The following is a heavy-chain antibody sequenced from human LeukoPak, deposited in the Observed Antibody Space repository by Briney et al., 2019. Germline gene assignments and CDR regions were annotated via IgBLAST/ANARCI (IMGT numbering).Heavy chain of an antibody. Sequence: ASVKVPCKASGYTFTGYYMHWVRQAPGQGLEWMGGIIPIFGTANYAQKFRGRVTITADKSTRTAYMELSSLRAEDTAVYYCANLLRWEPYWGQGTLVTVSS. V-gene: IGHV1-69*06. D-gene: IGHD4-23*01. J-gene: IGHJ4*02. CDR3: ANLLRWEPY. CDR2: IIPIFGTA. CDR1: GYTFTGYY.